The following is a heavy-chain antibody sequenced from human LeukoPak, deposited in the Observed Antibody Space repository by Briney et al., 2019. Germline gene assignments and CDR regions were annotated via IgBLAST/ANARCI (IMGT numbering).Heavy chain of an antibody. CDR2: IYTSGST. CDR1: GGSISSGSYY. Sequence: SETLSLTCTVSGGSISSGSYYWSWIRQPAGKGLEWIGRIYTSGSTNYNPSLKSRVTISVDTSKNQFSLKLSSVTAADTAVYYCARDSHTYIDYWGQGTLVTVSS. CDR3: ARDSHTYIDY. J-gene: IGHJ4*02. V-gene: IGHV4-61*02.